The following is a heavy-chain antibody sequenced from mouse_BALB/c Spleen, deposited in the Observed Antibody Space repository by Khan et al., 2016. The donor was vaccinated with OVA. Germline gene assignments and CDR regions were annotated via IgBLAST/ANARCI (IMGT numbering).Heavy chain of an antibody. CDR1: GFSLTNYG. CDR2: ICSDGST. J-gene: IGHJ4*01. D-gene: IGHD2-1*01. CDR3: ARQHYYHYYIMVY. V-gene: IGHV2-6-1*01. Sequence: VELVESGPGLVAPSQSLSITCTISGFSLTNYGVHWVRQSPGKGLEWLVVICSDGSTTYNSALKSRLSISTENSKSPAFLKMNRLQSDDTAVYYCARQHYYHYYIMVYWGQGTSVTVSS.